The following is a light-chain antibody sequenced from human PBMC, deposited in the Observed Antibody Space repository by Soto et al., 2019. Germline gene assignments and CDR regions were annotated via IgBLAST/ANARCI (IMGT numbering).Light chain of an antibody. CDR2: KAS. CDR1: ESIDSW. J-gene: IGKJ1*01. CDR3: QHYNSYSEA. V-gene: IGKV1-5*03. Sequence: DIQLTQSPSTLSASLLERVTIXCRASESIDSWLAWHQQKPGRAPKLLISKASSLESGVPSRFSGSGSGTEFTLTISSLQPDDFATYYCQHYNSYSEAFGQGTKVDIK.